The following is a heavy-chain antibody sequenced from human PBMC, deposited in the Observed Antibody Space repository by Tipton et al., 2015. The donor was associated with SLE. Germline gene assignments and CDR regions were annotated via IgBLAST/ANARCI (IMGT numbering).Heavy chain of an antibody. CDR3: ARAGLGVPGYFDY. V-gene: IGHV4-34*01. CDR2: INHSGST. Sequence: TLSLTCAVYGGSFSDYYWSWIRLPPGKGLEWIGEINHSGSTNYNPSLKSRVTISVDTSKNQFSLKLNSVTAADTAVYYCARAGLGVPGYFDYWGQGTLVTVSS. J-gene: IGHJ4*02. D-gene: IGHD2-2*01. CDR1: GGSFSDYY.